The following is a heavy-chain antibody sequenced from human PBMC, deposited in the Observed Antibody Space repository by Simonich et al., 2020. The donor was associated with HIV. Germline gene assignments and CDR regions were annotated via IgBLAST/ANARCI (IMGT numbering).Heavy chain of an antibody. V-gene: IGHV1-2*02. J-gene: IGHJ3*02. CDR2: RNPNKGRT. Sequence: QVQLVQSGAEVKKPGASVKVSCKASGYTFTGYYMHWVRQAPGQGLEGMGWRNPNKGRTNSAQKFQGRVTMTRDPSISTAYMELSRLRSDDTAVYYCARILPIKIIDSDAFDIWGQGTMVTVSS. CDR3: ARILPIKIIDSDAFDI. CDR1: GYTFTGYY.